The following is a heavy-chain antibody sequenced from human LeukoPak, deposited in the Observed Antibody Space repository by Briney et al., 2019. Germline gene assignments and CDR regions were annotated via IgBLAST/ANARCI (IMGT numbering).Heavy chain of an antibody. J-gene: IGHJ6*03. CDR3: AKPRAYYYMDV. D-gene: IGHD1-26*01. V-gene: IGHV3-23*01. CDR1: GFTFNTYT. Sequence: GESLRLSCAASGFTFNTYTMYWVRQAPGKGLEWVSGISNSGGSTYYADSVKGRFTISRDNSKNTLYLQMNSLRAEDTAVYYCAKPRAYYYMDVWGKGTTVTISS. CDR2: ISNSGGST.